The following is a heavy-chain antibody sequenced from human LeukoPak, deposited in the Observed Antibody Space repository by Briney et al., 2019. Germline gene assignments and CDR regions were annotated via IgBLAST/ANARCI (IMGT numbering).Heavy chain of an antibody. D-gene: IGHD5-18*01. CDR2: ISAYNGNT. J-gene: IGHJ4*02. CDR1: GYTFTSYG. Sequence: GASVKVSCKASGYTFTSYGISWVRQAPGQGLEWMGWISAYNGNTNYAQKLQGRVTMTTDTSTSTAYMELRSLRSDDTAVYYCARDRVYSYGYDYFDYWGQGTLVTVSS. CDR3: ARDRVYSYGYDYFDY. V-gene: IGHV1-18*01.